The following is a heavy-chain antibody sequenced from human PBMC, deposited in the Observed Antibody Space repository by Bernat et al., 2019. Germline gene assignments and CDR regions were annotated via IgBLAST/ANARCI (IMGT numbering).Heavy chain of an antibody. Sequence: QVQLVESGGGLVKPGGSLRLSCAASGFTFSDYYMSWIRQAPGKGLEWVSYISSSSSYTNYADSVKGRFTISRDNAKNSLCLQMNSLRAEDTAVYYCARGLYCSGGSCYSNPFDYWGQGTLVTVSS. CDR2: ISSSSSYT. J-gene: IGHJ4*02. D-gene: IGHD2-15*01. CDR1: GFTFSDYY. V-gene: IGHV3-11*05. CDR3: ARGLYCSGGSCYSNPFDY.